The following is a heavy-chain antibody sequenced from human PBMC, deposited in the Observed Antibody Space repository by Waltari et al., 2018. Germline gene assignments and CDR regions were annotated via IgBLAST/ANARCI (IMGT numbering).Heavy chain of an antibody. CDR2: IYTSGST. CDR1: GVSITSGSHY. V-gene: IGHV4-61*02. J-gene: IGHJ4*02. D-gene: IGHD3-3*02. CDR3: VTVGSSIQAFDYFDN. Sequence: QVQLQESGPGLVKPSQTLSLTCNVSGVSITSGSHYWSWIRQPAGKGLEWIGHIYTSGSTKYNPSLKRRVTISVDTSKNQFSLRLSSVTAADTAVYYCVTVGSSIQAFDYFDNWGQGTLVTVSS.